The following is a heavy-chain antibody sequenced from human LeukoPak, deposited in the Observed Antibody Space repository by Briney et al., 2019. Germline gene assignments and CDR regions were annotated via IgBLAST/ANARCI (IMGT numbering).Heavy chain of an antibody. J-gene: IGHJ4*02. CDR1: GGSISSSSYY. Sequence: SETLSLTCTVSGGSISSSSYYWGWIRQPPGKGLEWIGSIYYSGSTYYNPSLKSRVTISVDTSKNQFSLKLSSVTAADTAVYYCARHYLYGVFDYWGQGTLVTVSS. V-gene: IGHV4-39*01. CDR3: ARHYLYGVFDY. D-gene: IGHD4-17*01. CDR2: IYYSGST.